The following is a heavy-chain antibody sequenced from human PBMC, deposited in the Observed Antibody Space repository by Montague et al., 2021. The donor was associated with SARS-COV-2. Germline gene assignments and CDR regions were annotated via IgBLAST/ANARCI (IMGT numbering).Heavy chain of an antibody. D-gene: IGHD3-9*01. CDR2: INHSGST. Sequence: SETLSLTCAVYGGSFSGYYWSWIRQPPGKGLEWIGEINHSGSTNYNPSLKSRVTISVDTSKNQFSLKLSSVTAADTAVYYCARARYSFSLPRGPTWVDPWGQGTLVTVSS. V-gene: IGHV4-34*01. J-gene: IGHJ5*02. CDR3: ARARYSFSLPRGPTWVDP. CDR1: GGSFSGYY.